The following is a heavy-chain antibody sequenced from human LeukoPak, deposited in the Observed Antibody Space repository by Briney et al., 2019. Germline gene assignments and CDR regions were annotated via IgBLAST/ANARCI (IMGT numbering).Heavy chain of an antibody. J-gene: IGHJ6*03. Sequence: PGGSLRLSCAASGFTFSSYSMNWVRQAPGKGLEWVSSISSSGYIYYADSVKGRFTISRDNAKNSLYLQMNSLRAEDTAVYYCARGDIVVVPAAIDYYYYYMDVWGKGTTVTVSS. CDR2: ISSSGYI. D-gene: IGHD2-2*02. CDR3: ARGDIVVVPAAIDYYYYYMDV. CDR1: GFTFSSYS. V-gene: IGHV3-21*01.